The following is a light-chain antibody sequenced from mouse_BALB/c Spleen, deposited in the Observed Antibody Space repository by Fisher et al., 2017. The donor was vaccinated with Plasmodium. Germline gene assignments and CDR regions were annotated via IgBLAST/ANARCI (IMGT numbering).Light chain of an antibody. Sequence: DIVMTQSTVTLSVTPGDSVSLSCRASQSISNYLHWYQQKSHESPRLLITYASQSISGIPSRFSGSGSGTDFTLSLNSVETEDFGIYFCQHSNSWPPTFGAGTKLELK. CDR1: QSISNY. CDR2: YAS. J-gene: IGKJ5*01. CDR3: QHSNSWPPT. V-gene: IGKV5-45*01.